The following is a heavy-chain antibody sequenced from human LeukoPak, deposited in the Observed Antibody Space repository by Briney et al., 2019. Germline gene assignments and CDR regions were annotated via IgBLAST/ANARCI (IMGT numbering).Heavy chain of an antibody. J-gene: IGHJ4*02. Sequence: PGGSLRLSCAASGFTVSHNYMRWVRQASGKGLEWGSLIYSGGATFYADAVKGRFTISRDGSKNTLYLQMNSLRAEDTAVHYCARDPPAVAANTYGWGQGTLVTVSS. V-gene: IGHV3-66*01. CDR2: IYSGGAT. D-gene: IGHD6-6*01. CDR3: ARDPPAVAANTYG. CDR1: GFTVSHNY.